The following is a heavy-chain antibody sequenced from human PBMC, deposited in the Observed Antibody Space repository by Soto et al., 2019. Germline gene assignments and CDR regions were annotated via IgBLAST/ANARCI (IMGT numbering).Heavy chain of an antibody. CDR1: GFTFRNAW. CDR3: TTEGIVGATSGYFDY. CDR2: IKSKTDGGTT. D-gene: IGHD1-26*01. V-gene: IGHV3-15*01. J-gene: IGHJ4*02. Sequence: GGSLSLSCAASGFTFRNAWMSWFGQAPGKGLEWVGRIKSKTDGGTTDYAAPVKGRFTISRDDSKNTLYLQMNSLITEDTAVYYCTTEGIVGATSGYFDYWGQGTLVTVSS.